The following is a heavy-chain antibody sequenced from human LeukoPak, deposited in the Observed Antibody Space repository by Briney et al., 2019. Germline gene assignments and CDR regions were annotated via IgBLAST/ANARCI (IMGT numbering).Heavy chain of an antibody. J-gene: IGHJ5*02. D-gene: IGHD1-20*01. V-gene: IGHV3-21*01. CDR2: ISSSSSYT. Sequence: PGGSLRLSCAASGFTFSSYAMHWVRQPPGKGLEWVSSISSSSSYTYYADSVKGRLTISRDNAKNSLYLQMNSLRAEDTALYYCARGRYNWKGEGENWFDPWGQGTLVTVSS. CDR3: ARGRYNWKGEGENWFDP. CDR1: GFTFSSYA.